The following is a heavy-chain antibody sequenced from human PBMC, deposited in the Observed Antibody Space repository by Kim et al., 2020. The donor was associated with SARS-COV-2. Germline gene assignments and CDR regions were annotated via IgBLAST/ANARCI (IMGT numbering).Heavy chain of an antibody. CDR2: IYYSGST. V-gene: IGHV4-59*01. CDR1: GGSISSYY. J-gene: IGHJ5*02. CDR3: ARVIAAAGIEWFDP. D-gene: IGHD6-13*01. Sequence: SETLSLTCTVSGGSISSYYWSWIRQPPGKGLEWIGYIYYSGSTNYNPSLKSRVTISVDTSKNQFSLKLSSVTAADTAVYYCARVIAAAGIEWFDPWGQGTLVTVSS.